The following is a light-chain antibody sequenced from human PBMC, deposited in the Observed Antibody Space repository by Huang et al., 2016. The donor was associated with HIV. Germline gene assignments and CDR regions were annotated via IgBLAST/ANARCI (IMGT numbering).Light chain of an antibody. CDR3: QQYYTTPYT. J-gene: IGKJ2*01. CDR1: QSVSYNSNNKHY. Sequence: DIVVTQSPASLAVSLGVRATITCKTSQSVSYNSNNKHYVSWYQQKPGQTPWLIIYGASTRESGVPDRFSGSGAGIDFTLTISNLQAEDVAVYYCQQYYTTPYTFGQGTKLEI. V-gene: IGKV4-1*01. CDR2: GAS.